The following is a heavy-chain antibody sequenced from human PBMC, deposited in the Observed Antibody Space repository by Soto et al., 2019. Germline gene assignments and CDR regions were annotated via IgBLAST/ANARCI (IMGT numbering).Heavy chain of an antibody. Sequence: GESLKISCKGSGYSFTSYWISWVRQMPGKGLEWMGRIDPSDSYTNYSPSFQGHVTISADKSITTAYLQWSSLKASDTAMYYCATPPGDGYRGYDSNSSHYVMAVWGQGTTVTVSS. CDR3: ATPPGDGYRGYDSNSSHYVMAV. CDR1: GYSFTSYW. CDR2: IDPSDSYT. V-gene: IGHV5-10-1*01. D-gene: IGHD5-12*01. J-gene: IGHJ6*02.